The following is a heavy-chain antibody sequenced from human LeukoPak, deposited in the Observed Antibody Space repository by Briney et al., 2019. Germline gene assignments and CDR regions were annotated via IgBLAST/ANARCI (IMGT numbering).Heavy chain of an antibody. D-gene: IGHD3-22*01. Sequence: GGSLRLSCAASGFTFSGSAMHWVRQASGKGLEWVGRIRSKANSYATAYAASVKGRFTISRDDSKNTSYLQMNSLKTEDTAVYYCTRGLPYYYDSSGYPLDAFDIWGQGTMVTVSS. CDR2: IRSKANSYAT. CDR3: TRGLPYYYDSSGYPLDAFDI. CDR1: GFTFSGSA. V-gene: IGHV3-73*01. J-gene: IGHJ3*02.